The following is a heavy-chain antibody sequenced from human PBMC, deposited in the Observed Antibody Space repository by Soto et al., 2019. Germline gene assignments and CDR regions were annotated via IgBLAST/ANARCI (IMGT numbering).Heavy chain of an antibody. V-gene: IGHV3-74*01. J-gene: IGHJ4*02. CDR3: AKPLPNHGGFDY. CDR2: INSDGGST. CDR1: GFTFSSYW. Sequence: EVQLVESGGGLVQPGGSLRLYCAASGFTFSSYWMHWVRQAPGKGLVWVSRINSDGGSTSYADSVKGRFTISRDNAKNTLYLQMNSLRAEDTAVYYCAKPLPNHGGFDYWGQGTLVTVSS.